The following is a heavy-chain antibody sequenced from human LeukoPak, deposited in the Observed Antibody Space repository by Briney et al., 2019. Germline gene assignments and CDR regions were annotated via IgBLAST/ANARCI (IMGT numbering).Heavy chain of an antibody. CDR3: AREGEGGFDN. CDR1: GFTFTNYW. J-gene: IGHJ4*02. CDR2: IKQDGSEK. V-gene: IGHV3-7*01. Sequence: GGSLRLSCAVSGFTFTNYWMSWVRQAPGKGLEWVANIKQDGSEKSYVDSVKGRFAISRDNAKNSLYLQMNSLRVEDTAIYYCAREGEGGFDNWGQGTLVTVSS. D-gene: IGHD3-16*01.